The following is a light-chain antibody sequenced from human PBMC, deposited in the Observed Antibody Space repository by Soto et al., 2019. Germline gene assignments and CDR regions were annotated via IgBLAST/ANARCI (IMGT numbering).Light chain of an antibody. V-gene: IGLV2-14*03. Sequence: QSVLTQPASVSGSPGQSITISCTGTSSDVGGYNYVSWYQQHPGKAPKLMIYDVSNRPSGVSYRFSGSKSGNTASLTISGLQAEDGADYYCSSYTSSSLHVFGTGTKVTVL. J-gene: IGLJ1*01. CDR2: DVS. CDR1: SSDVGGYNY. CDR3: SSYTSSSLHV.